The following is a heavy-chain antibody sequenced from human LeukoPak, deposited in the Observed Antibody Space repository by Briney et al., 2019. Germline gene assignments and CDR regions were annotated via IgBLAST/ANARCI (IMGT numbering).Heavy chain of an antibody. CDR1: GGTFSSYA. J-gene: IGHJ6*03. CDR3: ARAGRDYGTSRYYYYYMDV. Sequence: ASVKVSCKASGGTFSSYAISWVRQAPGQGLEWMGGIIPIFGTANYAQKFQGRVTITADKSTSTAYMELSSLRSEDTAVYYCARAGRDYGTSRYYYYYMDVWGKGTTVTVSS. CDR2: IIPIFGTA. D-gene: IGHD4-17*01. V-gene: IGHV1-69*06.